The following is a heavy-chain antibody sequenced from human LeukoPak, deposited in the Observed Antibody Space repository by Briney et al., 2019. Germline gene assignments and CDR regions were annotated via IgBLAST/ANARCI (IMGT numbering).Heavy chain of an antibody. Sequence: SKTLSLTCAVYGGSFSGYYWSWIRQPPGKGLEWIGEINHSGSTNYNPSLKSRVTISVDMSKNQFSLKLSSVTAADTAVYYCARGRDSRYYYDSSGYYRYYFDYWGQGTLVTVSS. CDR2: INHSGST. D-gene: IGHD3-22*01. J-gene: IGHJ4*02. V-gene: IGHV4-34*01. CDR1: GGSFSGYY. CDR3: ARGRDSRYYYDSSGYYRYYFDY.